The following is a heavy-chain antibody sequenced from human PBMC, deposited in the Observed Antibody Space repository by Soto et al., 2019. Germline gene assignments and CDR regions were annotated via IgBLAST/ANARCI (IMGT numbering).Heavy chain of an antibody. CDR2: ISSNGGST. CDR1: GFTFSSYA. CDR3: VSGMFGGVIVNKASGRIDY. D-gene: IGHD3-16*02. V-gene: IGHV3-64D*08. Sequence: PGGSLRLSCSASGFTFSSYAMHWVRQAPGKGLEYVSAISSNGGSTYYADSVKGRFTISRDNSKNTLYLQMSSLRAEDTAVYYCVSGMFGGVIVNKASGRIDYWGQGTLVTVSS. J-gene: IGHJ4*02.